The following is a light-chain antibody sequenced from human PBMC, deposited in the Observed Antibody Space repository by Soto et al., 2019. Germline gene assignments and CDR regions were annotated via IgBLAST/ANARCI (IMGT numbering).Light chain of an antibody. V-gene: IGKV1-5*03. CDR2: KAS. J-gene: IGKJ1*01. CDR1: QSISSW. CDR3: QQYNSYPWT. Sequence: DIQMTQSPSTLSASVGDRVTITCRASQSISSWLAWYQQKPGKAPKLLIYKASSLESGIPSRFSGRGSGTEFTLTISSLQPDDVANYYCQQYNSYPWTFGQGTKVEIK.